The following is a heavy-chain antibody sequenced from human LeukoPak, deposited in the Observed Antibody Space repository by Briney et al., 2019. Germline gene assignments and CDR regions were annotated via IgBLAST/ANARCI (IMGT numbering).Heavy chain of an antibody. CDR1: GYTFSDHG. CDR2: IYIDGTGI. Sequence: GGSLRLSCVASGYTFSDHGMHWVRQAPGKGLVWVSRIYIDGTGIVYTGSVKGRFTISRDNAKNTLYLQMNSLRVEDTAVYYCARAPPSNGYSYHFDIWGPGTMVTVSS. D-gene: IGHD5-12*01. CDR3: ARAPPSNGYSYHFDI. V-gene: IGHV3-74*01. J-gene: IGHJ3*02.